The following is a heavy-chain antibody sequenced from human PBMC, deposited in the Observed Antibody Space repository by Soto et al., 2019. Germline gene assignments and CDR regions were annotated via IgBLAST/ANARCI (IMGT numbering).Heavy chain of an antibody. Sequence: GASVKVSCKASGYTFTSYYMHWVRQAPGQGLEWMGIINPSGGSTSYAQKFQGRVTMTRDTSTSTVYMELSSLRSEDTAVYYCARVPQYYYDSSGYSHFDYWGQGTLVTFSS. D-gene: IGHD3-22*01. J-gene: IGHJ4*02. CDR1: GYTFTSYY. CDR2: INPSGGST. CDR3: ARVPQYYYDSSGYSHFDY. V-gene: IGHV1-46*01.